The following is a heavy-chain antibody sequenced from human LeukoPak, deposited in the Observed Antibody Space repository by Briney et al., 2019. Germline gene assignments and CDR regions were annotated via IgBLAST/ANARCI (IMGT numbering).Heavy chain of an antibody. CDR1: GFIFSSYS. D-gene: IGHD3-22*01. CDR2: IGVSGGNT. J-gene: IGHJ4*02. Sequence: GGSLRLSCAASGFIFSSYSMSWVRQAPGKGLEWVSAIGVSGGNTYYADSVKGRFTISRDNSKNTLHLQMNSLRAEDTAVYYCARINYYDGSGFYRDYWGQGTLVTVSS. CDR3: ARINYYDGSGFYRDY. V-gene: IGHV3-23*01.